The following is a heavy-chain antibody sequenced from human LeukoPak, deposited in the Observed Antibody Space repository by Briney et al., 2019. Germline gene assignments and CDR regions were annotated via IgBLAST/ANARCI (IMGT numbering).Heavy chain of an antibody. J-gene: IGHJ5*02. V-gene: IGHV4-59*01. CDR3: TRFEWGENWFDP. D-gene: IGHD3-9*01. CDR2: IHRSGTT. Sequence: SETLSLTCTVFGDSISTYYWNWIRQPPGKGLEWIGYIHRSGTTNYIPSLSSRVTMSLDTSKNQFSLKLSSVTAADTAVYYCTRFEWGENWFDPWGQGTLVTVSS. CDR1: GDSISTYY.